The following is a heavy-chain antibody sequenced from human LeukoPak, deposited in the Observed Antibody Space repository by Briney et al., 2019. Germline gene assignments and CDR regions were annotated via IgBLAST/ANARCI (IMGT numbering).Heavy chain of an antibody. D-gene: IGHD2/OR15-2a*01. CDR1: GFTFGDYA. J-gene: IGHJ6*02. V-gene: IGHV3-9*01. CDR3: ASLQNVPSYYYYYVMDV. Sequence: GGSLRLSCAASGFTFGDYAMHWVRHAPGKGLEWVSGVSWYSGSIGYADSVKGRFTISRDNAKNSLYLEMNSLRVEDTAVYYCASLQNVPSYYYYYVMDVWGQGPTVTVSS. CDR2: VSWYSGSI.